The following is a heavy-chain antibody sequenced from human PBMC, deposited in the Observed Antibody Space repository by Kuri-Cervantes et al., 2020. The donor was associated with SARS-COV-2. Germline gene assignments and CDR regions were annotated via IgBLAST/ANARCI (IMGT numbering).Heavy chain of an antibody. CDR3: ARGFAIAAAGTDDAFDI. Sequence: ETLSLTCAASGFTFSSYWMSWVRQAPGKGLEWVANIKQDGSEKYYVDSVKGRFTISRDNAKNSLYLQMNSLRAEDTAVYYCARGFAIAAAGTDDAFDIWGQGTMVTVSS. CDR1: GFTFSSYW. J-gene: IGHJ3*02. CDR2: IKQDGSEK. D-gene: IGHD6-13*01. V-gene: IGHV3-7*01.